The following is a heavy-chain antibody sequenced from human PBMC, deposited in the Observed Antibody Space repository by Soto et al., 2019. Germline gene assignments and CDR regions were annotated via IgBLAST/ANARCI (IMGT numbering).Heavy chain of an antibody. D-gene: IGHD3-3*01. CDR2: IYPGDSDT. Sequence: GESLKISCKGSGYSFTSYWIGWVRQMPGKGLEWMGIIYPGDSDTRYSPSFQGQVTISADKSISTAYLQWSSLKASDTAMYYCAREYYDFWSGSAPLDYWGQGTLVTVSS. CDR1: GYSFTSYW. CDR3: AREYYDFWSGSAPLDY. J-gene: IGHJ4*02. V-gene: IGHV5-51*01.